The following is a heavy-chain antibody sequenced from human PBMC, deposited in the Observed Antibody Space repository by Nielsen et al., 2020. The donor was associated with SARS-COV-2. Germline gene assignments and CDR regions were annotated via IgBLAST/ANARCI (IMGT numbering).Heavy chain of an antibody. J-gene: IGHJ4*02. CDR1: GFTFSSYA. V-gene: IGHV3-23*01. CDR3: ATSTSFDY. Sequence: GESLKISCAASGFTFSSYAMSWVRQAPGKGLEWVSAISGSGGSTYYADSVKGRFTISRDNSKNTLYVQMNSLRAEDTAVYYCATSTSFDYWGQGTLVTVSP. CDR2: ISGSGGST.